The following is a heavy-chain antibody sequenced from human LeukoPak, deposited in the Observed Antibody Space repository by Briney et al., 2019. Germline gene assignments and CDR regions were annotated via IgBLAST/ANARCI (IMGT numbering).Heavy chain of an antibody. D-gene: IGHD1-20*01. Sequence: ASVKVSCKASGYTFTGYYMHWVRPAPGQGLAWMGWINPNSGGTNYAQKFQGKVTMTRDTSISTAYMELSRLRSDDTAVYYCARDFLWGITGTMGDYYYYMDVWGKGTTVTVSS. CDR1: GYTFTGYY. J-gene: IGHJ6*03. CDR2: INPNSGGT. V-gene: IGHV1-2*02. CDR3: ARDFLWGITGTMGDYYYYMDV.